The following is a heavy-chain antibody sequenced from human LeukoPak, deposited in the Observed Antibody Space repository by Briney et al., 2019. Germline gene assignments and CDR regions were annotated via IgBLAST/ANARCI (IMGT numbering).Heavy chain of an antibody. J-gene: IGHJ3*02. CDR1: GGSISSSNW. V-gene: IGHV4-4*02. Sequence: SGTLSLTCAVSGGSISSSNWWSWVRQPPGKGLEWIGEIYHSGSTNYNPSLKSRVTISVDKPKNQFSLKLSSVTAADTAVYYCARATTDYYGSGESFDIWGQGTMVTVSS. D-gene: IGHD3-10*01. CDR2: IYHSGST. CDR3: ARATTDYYGSGESFDI.